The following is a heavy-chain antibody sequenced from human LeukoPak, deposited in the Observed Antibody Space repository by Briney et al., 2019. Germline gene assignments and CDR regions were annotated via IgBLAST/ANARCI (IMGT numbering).Heavy chain of an antibody. CDR2: INPNSGGT. CDR3: ARECGYGRCGMDV. J-gene: IGHJ6*02. Sequence: ASVAVSCTASGYTFTGYYMHWVRQAPGQGLEWMGWINPNSGGTNYAQKFQGRVTMTRDTSISTAYMELSRLRSDDTAVYYCARECGYGRCGMDVWGQGTTVTVSS. CDR1: GYTFTGYY. V-gene: IGHV1-2*02. D-gene: IGHD5-12*01.